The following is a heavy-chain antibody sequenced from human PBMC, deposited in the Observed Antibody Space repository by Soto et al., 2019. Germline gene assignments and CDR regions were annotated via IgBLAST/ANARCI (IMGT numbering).Heavy chain of an antibody. CDR1: GGSISSSSYY. J-gene: IGHJ4*02. CDR2: IYYSGST. V-gene: IGHV4-39*01. D-gene: IGHD3-3*01. Sequence: TSETLSLTCTVSGGSISSSSYYWGWIRQPPGKGLEWIGSIYYSGSTYYNPSLKSRVTISVDTSKNQFSLKLSSVTAADTAVYYCARSPDPANYDFWSGYPYFDYWGQGTLVTVSS. CDR3: ARSPDPANYDFWSGYPYFDY.